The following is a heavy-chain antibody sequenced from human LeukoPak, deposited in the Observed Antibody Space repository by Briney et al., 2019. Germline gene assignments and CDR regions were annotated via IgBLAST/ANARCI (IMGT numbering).Heavy chain of an antibody. CDR3: AKDGEWELDDAFDI. Sequence: GGSLRLSCAASGFTFDDYAMPWVRQAPGKGLEWVSGISWNSGSIGYADSVKGRFTISRDNAKNSLYLQMNSLRAEDTAVYYCAKDGEWELDDAFDIWGQGTMVTVSS. V-gene: IGHV3-9*01. CDR1: GFTFDDYA. D-gene: IGHD1-26*01. J-gene: IGHJ3*02. CDR2: ISWNSGSI.